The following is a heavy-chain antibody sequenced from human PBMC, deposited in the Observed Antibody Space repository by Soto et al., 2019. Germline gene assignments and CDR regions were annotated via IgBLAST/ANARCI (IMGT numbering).Heavy chain of an antibody. CDR1: GGTFSSYA. CDR2: IIPIFGTA. D-gene: IGHD3-22*01. CDR3: AVHYYDRRGYCGQNFDY. Sequence: QVQLVQSGAEVKKPGSSVKVSCKASGGTFSSYAISWVRQAPGQGLEWMGGIIPIFGTANYAQKFQGRVTITGDESTRTAYMELSSLRSEDTAVYYCAVHYYDRRGYCGQNFDYWGQGTLVTVSS. V-gene: IGHV1-69*01. J-gene: IGHJ4*02.